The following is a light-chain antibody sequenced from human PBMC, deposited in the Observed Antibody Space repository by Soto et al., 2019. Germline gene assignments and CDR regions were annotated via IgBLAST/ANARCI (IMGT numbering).Light chain of an antibody. CDR1: QSVSSSY. Sequence: ENVLTQSPGTLSLSPGERATLSCRASQSVSSSYLAWYQQKPGQAPRLLIYGASSRATGIPDRFSVSGSGTDFTLTISRLEPEDFAMYDCHQYGSSPPVTFGQGTRLEIK. J-gene: IGKJ5*01. V-gene: IGKV3-20*01. CDR2: GAS. CDR3: HQYGSSPPVT.